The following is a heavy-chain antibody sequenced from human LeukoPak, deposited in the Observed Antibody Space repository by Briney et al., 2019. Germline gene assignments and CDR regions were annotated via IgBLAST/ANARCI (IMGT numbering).Heavy chain of an antibody. V-gene: IGHV1-24*01. CDR3: VTGGPWGIPVPGGAPLDY. D-gene: IGHD6-19*01. CDR1: GYTLTELS. J-gene: IGHJ4*02. Sequence: ASVKVSCKVSGYTLTELSRRWVRQAPGKGLEWVGGCDAGDGKTMYAQNFQHKVTGTEDTSTDIAYMELGRLRGEHTAVYYCVTGGPWGIPVPGGAPLDYWGQRTLVTLSS. CDR2: CDAGDGKT.